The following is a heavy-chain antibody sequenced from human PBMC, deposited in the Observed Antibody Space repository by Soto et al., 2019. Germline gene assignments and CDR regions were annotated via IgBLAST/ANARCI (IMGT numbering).Heavy chain of an antibody. CDR2: SSTYSSRT. D-gene: IGHD2-2*01. Sequence: GASVKVSCKASGYTLTSYEISWVRQAPGQGLEWMGWSSTYSSRTNYAQKFRGRVTMTTDTSTSTVYMELRTLTSDDTAVYYCARVIGYCSSTNCYANWFDLWGQETLLTISS. CDR1: GYTLTSYE. J-gene: IGHJ5*02. V-gene: IGHV1-18*01. CDR3: ARVIGYCSSTNCYANWFDL.